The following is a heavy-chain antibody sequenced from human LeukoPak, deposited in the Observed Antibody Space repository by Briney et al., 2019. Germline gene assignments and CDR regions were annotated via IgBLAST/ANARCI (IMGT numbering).Heavy chain of an antibody. Sequence: SVKVSCKASGVIFSINWVRQAPGQGLEWMGGIIPIFGTANYAQKFQGRVTITADESTSTAYMELSSLGSEDTAVYYCARPVYCSSTSCFDAFDIWGQGTTVTVSS. D-gene: IGHD2-2*01. J-gene: IGHJ3*02. CDR1: GVIFS. CDR2: IIPIFGTA. CDR3: ARPVYCSSTSCFDAFDI. V-gene: IGHV1-69*13.